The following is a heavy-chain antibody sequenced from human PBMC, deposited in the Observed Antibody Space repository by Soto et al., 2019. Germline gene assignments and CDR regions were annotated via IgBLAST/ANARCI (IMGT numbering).Heavy chain of an antibody. Sequence: SETLSLTCNVSGGSLSNTNYYWGWIRQPPGKGLEWVGSVYYSGNTYYNPSLKSRVSKSVDTSKNKISLRLRYMTAADTAVYYCARLSAAAFDYWGQGALVTVSS. J-gene: IGHJ4*02. V-gene: IGHV4-39*01. CDR3: ARLSAAAFDY. D-gene: IGHD6-13*01. CDR1: GGSLSNTNYY. CDR2: VYYSGNT.